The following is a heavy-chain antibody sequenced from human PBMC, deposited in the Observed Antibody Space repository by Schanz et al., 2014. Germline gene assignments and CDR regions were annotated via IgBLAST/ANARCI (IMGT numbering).Heavy chain of an antibody. Sequence: QVQLVQSGAEVKPPGASVRVSCKASGYTYIAYDMHWVRQAPGQGLEWMGRIGPDSGSTTYAQKFQGRVTMTRDTSTSTVYMELSRLTSDDTALYYCARDGHSSIWDSYYFYGLDVWGQGTTVTVSS. CDR2: IGPDSGST. J-gene: IGHJ6*02. CDR3: ARDGHSSIWDSYYFYGLDV. V-gene: IGHV1-2*06. D-gene: IGHD6-13*01. CDR1: GYTYIAYD.